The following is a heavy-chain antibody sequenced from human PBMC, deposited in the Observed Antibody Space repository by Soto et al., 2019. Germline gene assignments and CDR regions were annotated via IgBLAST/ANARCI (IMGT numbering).Heavy chain of an antibody. D-gene: IGHD6-19*01. CDR2: ISGGGVIA. CDR3: AKAVAGYNWYFDL. J-gene: IGHJ2*01. Sequence: EVHLLDSGGDLVQPGGSLRLSCAASGFTFGDYAMSWVRQGPGKGLEWVSIISGGGVIAYYADSVKGRFTISRDNSKNTLYLQMSGLRAEDTAVYHCAKAVAGYNWYFDLWGRGTLVTVSS. V-gene: IGHV3-23*01. CDR1: GFTFGDYA.